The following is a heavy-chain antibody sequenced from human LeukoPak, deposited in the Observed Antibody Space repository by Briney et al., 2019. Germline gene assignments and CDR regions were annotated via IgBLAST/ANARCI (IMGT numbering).Heavy chain of an antibody. CDR1: GVSFNDYY. J-gene: IGHJ4*02. CDR2: INHSGYT. Sequence: PSETLSLTCAVSGVSFNDYYWSWVRQTPGKGLEWIGEINHSGYTNDRPSLKSRVTLSIDTSRKQFSLTLRSVTVADTGIYYCTRMTTGHDYWGQGTLVTVSS. D-gene: IGHD4-17*01. CDR3: TRMTTGHDY. V-gene: IGHV4-34*01.